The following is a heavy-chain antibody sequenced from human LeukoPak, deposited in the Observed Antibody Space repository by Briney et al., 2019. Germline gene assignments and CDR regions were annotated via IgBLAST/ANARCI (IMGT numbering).Heavy chain of an antibody. CDR2: IKEDGSQK. V-gene: IGHV3-7*01. CDR1: LGSHW. CDR3: TRDQT. Sequence: PGGSLRLSCVGALGSHWMGWVRQAPGKGLEWVANIKEDGSQKYYMDSVKGRFTISRDNAKSSLFLQMNNLRVEDTAVYYCTRDQTWGQGTLVNVSS. J-gene: IGHJ4*02.